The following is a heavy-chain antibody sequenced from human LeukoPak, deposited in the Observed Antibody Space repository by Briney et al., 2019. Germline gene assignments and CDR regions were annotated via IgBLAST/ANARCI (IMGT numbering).Heavy chain of an antibody. D-gene: IGHD4-17*01. CDR3: ARDTYGGCFDH. CDR1: GFTFSSYG. V-gene: IGHV3-30*03. J-gene: IGHJ4*02. Sequence: GGSLRLSCAASGFTFSSYGMHCVRQAPDKGLEWVAVISYDGSNKYYADSVKGRFTISRDNSKNTLHLQMNSLRAEDTAVYCCARDTYGGCFDHWGQGTLVTVSS. CDR2: ISYDGSNK.